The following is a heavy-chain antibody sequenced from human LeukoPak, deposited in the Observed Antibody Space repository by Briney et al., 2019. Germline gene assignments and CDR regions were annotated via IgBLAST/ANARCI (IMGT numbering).Heavy chain of an antibody. V-gene: IGHV1-18*01. D-gene: IGHD3-3*01. CDR1: GYTFTSYG. CDR3: TRDLNWSGYYKDAFHI. J-gene: IGHJ3*02. CDR2: ISAYKGDT. Sequence: VASVKVSCKASGYTFTSYGINWVRQAPGQGLEWMGWISAYKGDTNYAQNLQGRVTMTTDTSTSIAYMELRSLRSDDTAVYYCTRDLNWSGYYKDAFHIWGQGTMVTVSS.